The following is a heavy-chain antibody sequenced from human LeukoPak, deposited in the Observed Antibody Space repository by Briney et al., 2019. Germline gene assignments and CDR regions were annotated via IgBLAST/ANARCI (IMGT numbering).Heavy chain of an antibody. CDR2: IYYSGST. Sequence: SSETLSLTCTVSGGSISSYYWSWIRQPPGKGLEWIGYIYYSGSTNYNPSLKSRVTISVDTSKNQFSLKLSSVTAADTAVYYCARHYYDSSGYYPAYYYMDVWGKGTTVTVSS. V-gene: IGHV4-59*08. D-gene: IGHD3-22*01. CDR1: GGSISSYY. J-gene: IGHJ6*03. CDR3: ARHYYDSSGYYPAYYYMDV.